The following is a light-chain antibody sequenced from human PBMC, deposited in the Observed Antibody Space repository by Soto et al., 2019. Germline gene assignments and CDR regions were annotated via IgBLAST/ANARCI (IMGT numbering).Light chain of an antibody. V-gene: IGKV1-6*01. CDR1: QGIRNE. J-gene: IGKJ1*01. CDR3: LQDYNYPRT. Sequence: AIQMTQSPSSLSASVGDRVTMPCRASQGIRNELGWYQQRPGKAPRLLIYAASTLESGVPSRFSASGSGTDFTLTISSLRPEDFATYYCLQDYNYPRTFGQGTKVAIK. CDR2: AAS.